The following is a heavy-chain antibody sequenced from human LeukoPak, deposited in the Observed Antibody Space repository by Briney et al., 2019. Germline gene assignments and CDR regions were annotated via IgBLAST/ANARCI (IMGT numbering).Heavy chain of an antibody. CDR1: GGSFSGYY. CDR2: IYYSGST. V-gene: IGHV4-31*11. Sequence: PSETLSLTCAVYGGSFSGYYWSWIRQHPGKGLEWIGYIYYSGSTYYNPSLKSRVTISVDTSKNQFSLKLSSVTAADTAVYYCARAPGYCTNGVCSPVGYFDYWGQGTLVTVSS. D-gene: IGHD2-8*01. CDR3: ARAPGYCTNGVCSPVGYFDY. J-gene: IGHJ4*02.